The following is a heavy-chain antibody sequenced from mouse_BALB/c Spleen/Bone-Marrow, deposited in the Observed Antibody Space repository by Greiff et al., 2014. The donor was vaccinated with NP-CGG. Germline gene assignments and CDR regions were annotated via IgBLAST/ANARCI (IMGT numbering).Heavy chain of an antibody. J-gene: IGHJ3*01. D-gene: IGHD2-1*01. CDR2: IYPGDGDT. CDR1: GYAFSDYW. CDR3: ARETYGNAWFAY. Sequence: VQLQQSGAELVRPGSSVKISCKASGYAFSDYWMNWVKQRPGQGLEWIGQIYPGDGDTNYIEKFKGKATLTADKSSSTAYMQLSSLTSEDSAVYFCARETYGNAWFAYWGQGTLVTVSA. V-gene: IGHV1-80*01.